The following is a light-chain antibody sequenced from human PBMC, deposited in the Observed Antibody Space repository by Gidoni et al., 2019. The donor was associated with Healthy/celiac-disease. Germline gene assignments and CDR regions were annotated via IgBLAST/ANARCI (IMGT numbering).Light chain of an antibody. CDR3: MQALQTPPMYT. CDR1: QSLLHSNGYNY. CDR2: LGS. Sequence: IVITPSPLSLPVTPGEPASISCRSSQSLLHSNGYNYLDWDLQKPGQSPQLLIYLGSNRASGVPDRFSGSGAGTDFTLKISRVEAEDVGVYYCMQALQTPPMYTFGQGTKLEIK. V-gene: IGKV2-28*01. J-gene: IGKJ2*01.